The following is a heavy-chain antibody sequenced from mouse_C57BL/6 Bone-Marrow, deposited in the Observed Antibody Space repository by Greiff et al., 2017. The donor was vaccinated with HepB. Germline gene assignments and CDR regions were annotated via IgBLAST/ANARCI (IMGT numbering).Heavy chain of an antibody. CDR1: GYTFTSYG. Sequence: VQLQQSGAELARPGASVKLSCKASGYTFTSYGISWVNQRTGKGLEWIGEIYPRSGNTYYNEKFKGKATLTADKSSSTAYMELRSLTSEDSAVYFCARGRSDVFWFAYWGQGTLVTVSA. J-gene: IGHJ3*01. V-gene: IGHV1-81*01. CDR2: IYPRSGNT. CDR3: ARGRSDVFWFAY.